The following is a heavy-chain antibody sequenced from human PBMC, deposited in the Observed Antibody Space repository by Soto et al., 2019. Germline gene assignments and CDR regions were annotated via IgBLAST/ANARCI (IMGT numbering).Heavy chain of an antibody. J-gene: IGHJ4*02. V-gene: IGHV3-74*01. Sequence: EAQLVQSGGGLVQPGGSMRLSCAASGFTFSDYWMHWVRQTPGKGLVWVSSIKFDGSRKYYADSVKGRFSISRDNAKNTLYLQMNSLSAEDTALYYCARDEGDAMVRGYDNWGQGALVTVSS. D-gene: IGHD3-10*01. CDR1: GFTFSDYW. CDR2: IKFDGSRK. CDR3: ARDEGDAMVRGYDN.